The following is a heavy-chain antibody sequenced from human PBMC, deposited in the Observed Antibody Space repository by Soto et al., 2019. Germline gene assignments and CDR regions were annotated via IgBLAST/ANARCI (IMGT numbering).Heavy chain of an antibody. CDR1: GFTFSNFG. D-gene: IGHD1-26*01. V-gene: IGHV3-21*01. CDR3: ARCIVGTTHFDY. J-gene: IGHJ4*02. Sequence: PGGSLRLSCAASGFTFSNFGMNWVRQAPGKGLEWVSSISSRSNYIYYADTVKGRFTISRDNAKNSLHLQMNSLRAEDTAVYYCARCIVGTTHFDYWGQGTLVTVSS. CDR2: ISSRSNYI.